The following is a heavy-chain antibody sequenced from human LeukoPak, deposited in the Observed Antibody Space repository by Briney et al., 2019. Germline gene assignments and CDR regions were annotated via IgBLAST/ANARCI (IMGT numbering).Heavy chain of an antibody. CDR1: GYTFTSYA. CDR3: ARDEKLYSSIPGGYDY. J-gene: IGHJ4*02. V-gene: IGHV7-4-1*02. Sequence: GASVKVSCKASGYTFTSYAMNWVRQAPGQGLEWMGWINTNTGDPTYAQGFTGRFVFSLDTSVSTAYLQISSLKAEDTAVYYCARDEKLYSSIPGGYDYWGQGTLVTVSS. D-gene: IGHD6-13*01. CDR2: INTNTGDP.